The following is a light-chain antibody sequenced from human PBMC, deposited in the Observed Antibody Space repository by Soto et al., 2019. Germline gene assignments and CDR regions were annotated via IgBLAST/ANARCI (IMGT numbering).Light chain of an antibody. J-gene: IGLJ3*02. Sequence: QPVLTQSSSASASLGSSVKLTCTLSSGHSSYSIAWHQQQPGKAPRYLMKVEGSGSYNKGSGVPDRFSGSSSGADRYLTISNLQFEDEADYYCETWDSPLWVFGGGTKLTVL. CDR1: SGHSSYS. CDR3: ETWDSPLWV. V-gene: IGLV4-60*02. CDR2: VEGSGSY.